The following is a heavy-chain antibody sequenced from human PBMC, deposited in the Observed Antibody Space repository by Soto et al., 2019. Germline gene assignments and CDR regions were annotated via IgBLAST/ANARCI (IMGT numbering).Heavy chain of an antibody. CDR3: ARDRVAAAGTYFDY. CDR2: ISSSSSYI. V-gene: IGHV3-21*01. CDR1: GFTFSSYS. Sequence: EVQLVESGGGLVKPGGSLRLSCAASGFTFSSYSMNWVRQAPGKGLEWVSSISSSSSYIYYADSVKGRFTISRDNAKNSLYLQMNSLRAEDTAVYYCARDRVAAAGTYFDYWGQGTLVTVSA. J-gene: IGHJ4*02. D-gene: IGHD6-13*01.